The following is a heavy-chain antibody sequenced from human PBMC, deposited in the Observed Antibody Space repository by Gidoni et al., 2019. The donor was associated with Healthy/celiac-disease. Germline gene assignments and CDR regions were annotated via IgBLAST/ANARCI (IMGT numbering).Heavy chain of an antibody. CDR2: ISYSGST. CDR1: GGSISSYY. J-gene: IGHJ2*01. D-gene: IGHD3-16*01. V-gene: IGHV4-59*01. CDR3: ARDLGGYDSFYWYFDL. Sequence: LSLTCTVSGGSISSYYWSWIRQPPGKGLEWIGYISYSGSTNYNPSLKSRVTISVDTSKNQFSLKLSSVTAADTAVYYCARDLGGYDSFYWYFDLWGRGTLVTVSS.